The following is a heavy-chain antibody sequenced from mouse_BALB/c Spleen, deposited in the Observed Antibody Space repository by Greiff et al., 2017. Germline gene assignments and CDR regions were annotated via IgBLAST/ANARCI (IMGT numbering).Heavy chain of an antibody. V-gene: IGHV1-85*01. J-gene: IGHJ3*01. CDR2: IYPGDGST. D-gene: IGHD1-1*01. CDR1: GYTFTSYD. CDR3: AREGPNYYGSSYPFAY. Sequence: QVHVKQSGPELVKPGALVKISCKASGYTFTSYDINWVKQRPGQGLEWIGWIYPGDGSTKYNEKFKGKATLTVDKSSSTAYMELRSLTSEDTAVYYCAREGPNYYGSSYPFAYWGQGTLVTVSA.